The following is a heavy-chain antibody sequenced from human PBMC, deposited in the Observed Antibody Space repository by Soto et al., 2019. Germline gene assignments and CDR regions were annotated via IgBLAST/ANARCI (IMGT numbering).Heavy chain of an antibody. D-gene: IGHD3-3*01. V-gene: IGHV5-51*01. CDR1: GYSFTSYW. CDR2: IYPGDYDT. J-gene: IGHJ6*03. CDR3: ARGGGGTIFGVVIPKNYYYMDV. Sequence: GESLKISCKGSGYSFTSYWIGWVRQMPGKGLEWMGIIYPGDYDTRYSPSFQGQVTISADKSISTAYLQWSSLKASDTAMYYCARGGGGTIFGVVIPKNYYYMDVWGKGTTVTV.